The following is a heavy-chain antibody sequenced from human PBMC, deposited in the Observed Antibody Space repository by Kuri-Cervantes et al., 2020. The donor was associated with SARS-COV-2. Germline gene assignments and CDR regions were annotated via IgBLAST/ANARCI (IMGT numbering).Heavy chain of an antibody. V-gene: IGHV3-33*08. CDR2: IWYDGSNK. Sequence: GGSLRLSCAASGFTFSSYGMHWVRQAPGKGLEWVAVIWYDGSNKYYADSVKGRFTISRDNSKNTVYLQMNSLRAEDTAVYYCARDTVRGVIRYYFDYWGQGTLVTVSS. CDR3: ARDTVRGVIRYYFDY. CDR1: GFTFSSYG. D-gene: IGHD3-16*02. J-gene: IGHJ4*02.